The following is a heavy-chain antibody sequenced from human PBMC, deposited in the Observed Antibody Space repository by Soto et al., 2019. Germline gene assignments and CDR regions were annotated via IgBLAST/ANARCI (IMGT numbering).Heavy chain of an antibody. Sequence: SETLSLTCTVSAASFSKYYWSWIRQPPGEGLEWIGYIYFNGNTNYNPSLKRRVTISIDTTKKQISLNLTSVTDADTAVYYYDSSGYYGRWFDPWGQGTLVTVSS. CDR3: DSSGYYGRWFDP. CDR2: IYFNGNT. J-gene: IGHJ5*02. D-gene: IGHD3-22*01. V-gene: IGHV4-59*01. CDR1: AASFSKYY.